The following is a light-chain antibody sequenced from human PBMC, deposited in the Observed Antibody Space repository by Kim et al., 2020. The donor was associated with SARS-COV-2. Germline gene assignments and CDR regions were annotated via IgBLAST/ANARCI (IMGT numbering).Light chain of an antibody. CDR3: CSYAGTYTWV. J-gene: IGLJ3*02. Sequence: QSVTISCTGTSSDVGGYNYVSWYQQFPDKAPKLIISDVNERPSGVPDRFSGSKSGNTASLTISGLQAEDEADYYCCSYAGTYTWVFGGGTQLTVL. CDR1: SSDVGGYNY. CDR2: DVN. V-gene: IGLV2-11*03.